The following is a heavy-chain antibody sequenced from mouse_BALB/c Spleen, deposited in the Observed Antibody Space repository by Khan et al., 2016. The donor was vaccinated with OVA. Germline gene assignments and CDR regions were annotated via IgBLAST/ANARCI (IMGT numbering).Heavy chain of an antibody. J-gene: IGHJ3*01. CDR2: IDPFSGRT. CDR1: GYSFTSYY. D-gene: IGHD2-2*01. Sequence: VQLKQSGPELMKPGASVKISGKASGYSFTSYYIHWVMQSHGKSLEWIGYIDPFSGRTTYNQKFKGKATLTVDKSSSTAYLHLSNLTSEDSAVYYCTRHGYVAWFTYWGQGTLVTVSA. CDR3: TRHGYVAWFTY. V-gene: IGHV1S135*01.